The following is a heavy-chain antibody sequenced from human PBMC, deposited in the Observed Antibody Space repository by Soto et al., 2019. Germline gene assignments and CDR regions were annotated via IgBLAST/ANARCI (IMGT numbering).Heavy chain of an antibody. V-gene: IGHV3-23*01. CDR3: AKVVSSGYYYYYYGMDV. CDR1: GFTFSSYA. D-gene: IGHD3-3*01. CDR2: ISGSGGST. J-gene: IGHJ6*02. Sequence: EVPLLESGGGLVQPGGSLRLSCAASGFTFSSYAMSWVRQAPGKGLEWVSAISGSGGSTYYADSVKGRFTISRDNSKNTLYLQMNSLRAEDTAVYYCAKVVSSGYYYYYYGMDVWGQGTTVTVSS.